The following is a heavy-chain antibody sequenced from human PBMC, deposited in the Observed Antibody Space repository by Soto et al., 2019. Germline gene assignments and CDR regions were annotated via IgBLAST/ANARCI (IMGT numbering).Heavy chain of an antibody. D-gene: IGHD6-19*01. J-gene: IGHJ5*02. CDR1: GYSFTTHD. Sequence: GASVKVSCKTSGYSFTTHDITWVRQAPGQGLEWMGWISTYNGDTNYAQKFQVRVTLTKDTSTSTAYMELRSLRSDDTAVYYCARDPSNTSGYRIYFDAWGQGTLVTVSS. CDR2: ISTYNGDT. V-gene: IGHV1-18*04. CDR3: ARDPSNTSGYRIYFDA.